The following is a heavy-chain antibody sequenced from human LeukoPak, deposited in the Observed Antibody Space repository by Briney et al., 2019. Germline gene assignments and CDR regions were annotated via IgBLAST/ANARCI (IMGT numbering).Heavy chain of an antibody. CDR3: TTDSDTATLLQFNYYYYYMDV. Sequence: PGGSLRLSCAASGFTFSNAWMSWVRQAPGKGLEWVGRIKSKTDGGTTDYAAPVKGRFTISRDDSKNTLYLQMNSLKTEDTAVYYCTTDSDTATLLQFNYYYYYMDVWGKGTTVTVSS. CDR2: IKSKTDGGTT. V-gene: IGHV3-15*01. CDR1: GFTFSNAW. D-gene: IGHD5-18*01. J-gene: IGHJ6*03.